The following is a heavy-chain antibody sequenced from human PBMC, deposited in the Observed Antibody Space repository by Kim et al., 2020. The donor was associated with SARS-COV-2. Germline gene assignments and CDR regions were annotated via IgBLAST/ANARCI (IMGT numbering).Heavy chain of an antibody. D-gene: IGHD2-8*02. CDR2: INPNSGGT. CDR3: ARGPEGQPLGLVVYFDY. V-gene: IGHV1-2*02. CDR1: GYTFTGYY. Sequence: ASVKVSCKASGYTFTGYYMHWVRQAPGQGLEWMGWINPNSGGTNYAQKFQGRVTMTRDTPISTAYMELSRLRSDDTAVYYCARGPEGQPLGLVVYFDYWGQGTLVTVSS. J-gene: IGHJ4*02.